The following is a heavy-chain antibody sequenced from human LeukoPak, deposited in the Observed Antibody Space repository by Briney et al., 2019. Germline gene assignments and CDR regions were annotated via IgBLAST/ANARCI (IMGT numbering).Heavy chain of an antibody. J-gene: IGHJ3*02. V-gene: IGHV4-30-4*08. CDR1: GGSISSGDYY. CDR2: IYYSGST. CDR3: ARDPEKNDYGDPHAFDI. D-gene: IGHD4-17*01. Sequence: SQTLSLTCTVSGGSISSGDYYWSWIRQPPGKGLEWIGYIYYSGSTYYNPSLKSRVTISVDTSKNQFSLKLSSVTAADTAVYYCARDPEKNDYGDPHAFDIWGQGTMVTVSS.